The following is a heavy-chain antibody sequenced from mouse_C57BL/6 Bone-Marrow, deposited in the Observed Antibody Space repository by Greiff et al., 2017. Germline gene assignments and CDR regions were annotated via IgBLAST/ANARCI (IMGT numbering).Heavy chain of an antibody. D-gene: IGHD1-1*01. Sequence: EVHLVESGPALVKPSQTVSLTCTVTGYSITNGNHWWNWIRQVPGSKLEWIGYISSSGSTDSNPSLKSRISITRDTSKNQLFLQLNSVTTEEIATYYCARERYYGRYWYFDVWGTGTTVTVSS. CDR1: GYSITNGNHW. CDR2: ISSSGST. CDR3: ARERYYGRYWYFDV. J-gene: IGHJ1*03. V-gene: IGHV3-4*01.